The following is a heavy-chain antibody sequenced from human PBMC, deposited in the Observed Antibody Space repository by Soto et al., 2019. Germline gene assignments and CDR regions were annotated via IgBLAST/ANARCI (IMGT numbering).Heavy chain of an antibody. Sequence: PSEALSPTCIVSGDSVTSCPYYWAWVRHLPGEGLEWIGHILLTWPTKYSPSPKNRATMSVDTSKSQFSLNLASVTAAESGTYYCARARSDSAGSSLGRRMDVWGQGTTVTVS. V-gene: IGHV4-61*01. CDR1: GDSVTSCPYY. D-gene: IGHD3-10*01. CDR3: ARARSDSAGSSLGRRMDV. J-gene: IGHJ6*02. CDR2: ILLTWPT.